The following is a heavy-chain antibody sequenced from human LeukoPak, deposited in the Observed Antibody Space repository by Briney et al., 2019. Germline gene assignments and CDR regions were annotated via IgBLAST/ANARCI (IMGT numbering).Heavy chain of an antibody. CDR3: ARVLKVGATNWFDP. CDR1: GGSISSSSSY. Sequence: SETLSLTCSVSGGSISSSSSYWGWIRQPPGKGLEWIGSIYHSGSTYYNPSLKSRVTISVDTSKNQFSLKLSSVTAADTAVYYCARVLKVGATNWFDPWGQGTLVTVSS. D-gene: IGHD1-26*01. J-gene: IGHJ5*02. V-gene: IGHV4-39*07. CDR2: IYHSGST.